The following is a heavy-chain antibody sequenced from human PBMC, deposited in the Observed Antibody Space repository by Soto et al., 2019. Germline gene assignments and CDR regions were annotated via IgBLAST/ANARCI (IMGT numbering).Heavy chain of an antibody. J-gene: IGHJ3*02. CDR1: GGSFSGYY. Sequence: QVQLQQWGAGLLKPSETLSLTCAVYGGSFSGYYWSWIRQPPGKGLEWIGEINHSGSTNYNPSLKSRVTISVDTSKNQFSLKLSSVTDADTAVYYCARASMESDAFDIWGQGTMVTVSS. D-gene: IGHD3-3*01. CDR3: ARASMESDAFDI. V-gene: IGHV4-34*01. CDR2: INHSGST.